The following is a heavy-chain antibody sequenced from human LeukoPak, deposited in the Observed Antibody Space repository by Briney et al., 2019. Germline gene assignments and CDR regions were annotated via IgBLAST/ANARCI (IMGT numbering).Heavy chain of an antibody. D-gene: IGHD3-16*01. J-gene: IGHJ4*02. Sequence: GGSLRLSCAGSGFTFNNYGIHWVRQAPGKGLEWVAFISFNGSKKYYADSVKGRFTISRDNSKNSLSLQMNSLRAEDAAVYYCARDDAVITSSPFDYWGQGTLVTVSS. CDR2: ISFNGSKK. CDR1: GFTFNNYG. CDR3: ARDDAVITSSPFDY. V-gene: IGHV3-30*03.